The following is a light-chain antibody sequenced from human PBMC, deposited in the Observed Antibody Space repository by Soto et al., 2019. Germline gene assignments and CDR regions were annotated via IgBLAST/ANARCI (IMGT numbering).Light chain of an antibody. V-gene: IGKV1-27*01. CDR1: QGITNH. Sequence: DIQMTQSPSTLSASVGDRVTITCRASQGITNHLAWYQQKPGKVPKLLIYAASTLQSGVPSRFSGSGSGTDFTLTISGLQPEDVAVYYCQQYGHSPKTFGQGTRVEIK. J-gene: IGKJ1*01. CDR2: AAS. CDR3: QQYGHSPKT.